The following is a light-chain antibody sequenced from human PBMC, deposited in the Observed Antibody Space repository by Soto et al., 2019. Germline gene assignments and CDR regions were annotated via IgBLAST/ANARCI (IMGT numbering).Light chain of an antibody. CDR2: AAS. J-gene: IGKJ1*01. V-gene: IGKV1-8*01. CDR3: QQYYSYPRT. CDR1: QGISSY. Sequence: ALRMTQSPSSLSASKGARVTITCRASQGISSYLAWYQQKPGKAPKLLIYAASTLQSGVPSRFSGIESGTVLTLTISCLQSEDGATYDGQQYYSYPRTFGQGTKVDIK.